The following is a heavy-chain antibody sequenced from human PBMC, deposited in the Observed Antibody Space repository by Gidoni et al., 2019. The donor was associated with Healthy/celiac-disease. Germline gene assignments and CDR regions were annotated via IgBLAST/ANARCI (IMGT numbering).Heavy chain of an antibody. CDR2: IIPIFGTA. J-gene: IGHJ5*02. Sequence: QVQLVQSGAEVKKPGSSEKVSCKASGGTFSSYAISWVRQAPGQGLEWMGGIIPIFGTANYAQKFQGRVTITADESTSTAYMELSSLRSEDTAVYYCARDCCSSTSCYARWFDPWGQGTLVTVSS. CDR3: ARDCCSSTSCYARWFDP. V-gene: IGHV1-69*01. CDR1: GGTFSSYA. D-gene: IGHD2-2*01.